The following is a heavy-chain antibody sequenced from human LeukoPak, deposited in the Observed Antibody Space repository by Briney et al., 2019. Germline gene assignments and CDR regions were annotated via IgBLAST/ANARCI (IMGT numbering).Heavy chain of an antibody. CDR3: AREAPVTTYSLFDY. Sequence: KPGGSLRLFCAASGFTFSSDSMNWVRQAPGKGMEWVSSISSSSSYIYYADSVKGRFTISRDNAKNSLYLQMNSLRAEDTAVYYCAREAPVTTYSLFDYWGQGTLVTVSS. J-gene: IGHJ4*02. CDR2: ISSSSSYI. V-gene: IGHV3-21*01. D-gene: IGHD4-17*01. CDR1: GFTFSSDS.